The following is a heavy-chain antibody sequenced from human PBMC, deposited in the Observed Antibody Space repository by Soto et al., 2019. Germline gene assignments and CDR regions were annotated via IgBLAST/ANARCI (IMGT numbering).Heavy chain of an antibody. CDR1: GFTFSSYA. CDR3: ASEPVGGTAY. J-gene: IGHJ4*02. D-gene: IGHD1-26*01. Sequence: QVQLVESGGGVVQPGRSLRLSCAASGFTFSSYAMHWVLQAPGKGLEWVAVISYDGSNKYYADSVKGRFTISRDNSKNTLYLKMNSLRAEDTAVYYCASEPVGGTAYWGQGTLVTVSS. V-gene: IGHV3-30-3*01. CDR2: ISYDGSNK.